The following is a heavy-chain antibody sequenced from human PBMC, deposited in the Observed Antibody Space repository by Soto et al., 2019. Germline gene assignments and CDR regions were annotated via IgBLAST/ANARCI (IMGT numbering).Heavy chain of an antibody. Sequence: PSETLSLTCTVSGGSISSYYWSWIRQPPGKGLEWIGYIYYSGSTNYNPSLKSRVTISVDTSKNQFSLKLSSVTAADTAVYYCARTLNSDSYGPYYWGQGTLVTVSS. CDR1: GGSISSYY. CDR3: ARTLNSDSYGPYY. V-gene: IGHV4-59*01. D-gene: IGHD5-18*01. CDR2: IYYSGST. J-gene: IGHJ4*02.